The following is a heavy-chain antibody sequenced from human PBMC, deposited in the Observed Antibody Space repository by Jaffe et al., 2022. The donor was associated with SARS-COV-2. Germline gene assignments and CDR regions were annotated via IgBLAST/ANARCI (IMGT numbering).Heavy chain of an antibody. J-gene: IGHJ5*02. CDR2: ISSSSSTI. V-gene: IGHV3-48*01. CDR1: GFTFSSYS. D-gene: IGHD3-22*01. CDR3: ARRSYYDSSGYGFDP. Sequence: EVQLVESGGGLVQPGGSLRLSCAASGFTFSSYSMNWVRQAPGKGLEWVSYISSSSSTIYYADSVKGRFTISRDNAKNSLYLQMNSLRAEDTAVYYCARRSYYDSSGYGFDPWGQGTLVTVSS.